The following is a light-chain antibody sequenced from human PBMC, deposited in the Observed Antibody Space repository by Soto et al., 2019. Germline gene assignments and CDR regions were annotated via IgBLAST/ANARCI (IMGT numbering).Light chain of an antibody. J-gene: IGKJ4*01. CDR3: HQYCKWTLT. CDR2: DAS. Sequence: EMVMTQSPATLSVSPGERVTLSCRSSQSAISNLAWYQQKPGQTPRLLIYDASTRATDIPARFSGSGSGTDFTLTISSLLSEDFAVYYCHQYCKWTLTFGGGTKVDI. V-gene: IGKV3-15*01. CDR1: QSAISN.